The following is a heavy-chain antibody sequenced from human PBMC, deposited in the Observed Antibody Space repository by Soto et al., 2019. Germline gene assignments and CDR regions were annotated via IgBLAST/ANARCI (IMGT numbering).Heavy chain of an antibody. D-gene: IGHD4-17*01. CDR1: GGSISSYY. CDR2: IYTSGST. V-gene: IGHV4-4*07. J-gene: IGHJ4*02. Sequence: SETLSLTCTVSGGSISSYYWGWIRQPAGMGLEWIGRIYTSGSTNYNPSLKSRVTMSVDTSKNQFSLKLSSVTAADTAVYYCARGNDYGDLFDYWGQGTLVTVSS. CDR3: ARGNDYGDLFDY.